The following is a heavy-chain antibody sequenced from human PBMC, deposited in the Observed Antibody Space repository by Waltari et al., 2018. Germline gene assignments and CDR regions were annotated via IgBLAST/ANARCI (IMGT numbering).Heavy chain of an antibody. CDR3: ARGLWSGXSRPLDY. J-gene: IGHJ4*02. D-gene: IGHD3-3*01. V-gene: IGHV3-9*01. Sequence: EVQLVESGXGLVQPGKYLRLSCVXSGFTFDDHAXHWGRQAPGKGMGWFSTINWKSGSIXYVESVKGRFTIXRDXGKXSXFXQMNSLRTXXTALXYCARGLWSGXSRPLDYXGQGTLVTVXS. CDR1: GFTFDDHA. CDR2: INWKSGSI.